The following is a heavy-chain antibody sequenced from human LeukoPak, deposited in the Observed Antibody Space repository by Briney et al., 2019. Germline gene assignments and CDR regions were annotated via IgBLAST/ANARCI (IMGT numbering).Heavy chain of an antibody. J-gene: IGHJ6*02. D-gene: IGHD6-13*01. CDR1: GYSLTSFD. CDR2: MNPKRGNT. CDR3: ARGGSSSSYYNNYGIDV. Sequence: GASVTVSCKASGYSLTSFDINWVRQRAGQGLEWMGWMNPKRGNTGYAPTFQGRVTITRDTSIDTAFMELSSLTPDDTAVYYCARGGSSSSYYNNYGIDVWGQGTTITVSS. V-gene: IGHV1-8*01.